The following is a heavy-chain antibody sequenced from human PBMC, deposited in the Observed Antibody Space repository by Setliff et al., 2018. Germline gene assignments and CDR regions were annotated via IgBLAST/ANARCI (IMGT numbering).Heavy chain of an antibody. CDR3: ASPFYSGSLGPPFPPHY. J-gene: IGHJ4*02. Sequence: GGSLRLSCAASGFTFSDYYMSWIRQAPGKGLEWVSYISSSSNTIYYADSVKGRFTISRDNAKNSLYLQMNSLRAEDTAVYYCASPFYSGSLGPPFPPHYWGQGTLVTVSS. CDR2: ISSSSNTI. D-gene: IGHD3-10*01. V-gene: IGHV3-11*01. CDR1: GFTFSDYY.